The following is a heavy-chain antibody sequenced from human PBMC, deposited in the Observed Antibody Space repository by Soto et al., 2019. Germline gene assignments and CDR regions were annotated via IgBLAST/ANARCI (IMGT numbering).Heavy chain of an antibody. D-gene: IGHD6-6*01. CDR2: INHSGST. Sequence: SETLSLTCAVYGGSFSGYYWGWIRQPPGKGLEWIGEINHSGSTNYNPSLKSRVTISVDTSKNQFSLKLSSVTAADTAVYYCASFSPYSRSFYCGMDVWGQGTTVTVSS. CDR3: ASFSPYSRSFYCGMDV. CDR1: GGSFSGYY. V-gene: IGHV4-34*01. J-gene: IGHJ6*02.